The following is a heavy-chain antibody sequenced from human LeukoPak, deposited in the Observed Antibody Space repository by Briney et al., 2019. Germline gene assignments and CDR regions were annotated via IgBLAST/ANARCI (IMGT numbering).Heavy chain of an antibody. CDR1: GGSISSYY. CDR3: ARDADYGDYWRYFDY. V-gene: IGHV4-59*06. CDR2: IYYSGST. Sequence: PSETLSLTCTVSGGSISSYYWSWIRQHPGKGLEWIGYIYYSGSTYYNPSLKSRVTISVDTSKNQFSLKLSSVTAADTAVYYCARDADYGDYWRYFDYWGQGTLVTVSS. J-gene: IGHJ4*02. D-gene: IGHD4-17*01.